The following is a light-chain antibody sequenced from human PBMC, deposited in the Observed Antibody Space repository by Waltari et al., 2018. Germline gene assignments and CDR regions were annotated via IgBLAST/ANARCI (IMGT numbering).Light chain of an antibody. CDR1: QSVSSY. V-gene: IGKV3-11*01. J-gene: IGKJ4*01. CDR3: QQRSNWPLT. CDR2: DAS. Sequence: EIVLTQSPATLSLSPGERATLSCRASQSVSSYLAWYQQKPGQAPRLLIYDASNRATGLPARFSGSGSGTYFTLTISSLEPEDFAVYYCQQRSNWPLTFGGGTKVEIK.